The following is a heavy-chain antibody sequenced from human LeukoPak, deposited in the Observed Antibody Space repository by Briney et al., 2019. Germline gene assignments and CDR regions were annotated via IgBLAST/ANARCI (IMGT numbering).Heavy chain of an antibody. CDR2: IYYSGTT. D-gene: IGHD3-9*01. CDR1: RGSISSHY. CDR3: ARSGTLTGYLY. V-gene: IGHV4-59*11. Sequence: SETLSLTSTVPRGSISSHYWSWIWQPPRKGLEWIGYIYYSGTTNYNPSLKSRVTMSVDTSKNQFSLKLNSVTAADTAVYYCARSGTLTGYLYWGQGALVTVSS. J-gene: IGHJ4*02.